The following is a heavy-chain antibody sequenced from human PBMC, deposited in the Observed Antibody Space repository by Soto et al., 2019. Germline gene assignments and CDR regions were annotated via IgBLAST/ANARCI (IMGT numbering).Heavy chain of an antibody. J-gene: IGHJ5*02. CDR3: ARLDSSGYGPRFDP. CDR1: GYTFTSYA. V-gene: IGHV1-3*01. CDR2: INAGNGNT. Sequence: GASVKVSCKASGYTFTSYAMHWVRQAPGQRLEWMGWINAGNGNTKYSQKFQGRVTITRDTSASTAYMELSSLRSEDTAVYYCARLDSSGYGPRFDPWGQGTLVTVSS. D-gene: IGHD3-22*01.